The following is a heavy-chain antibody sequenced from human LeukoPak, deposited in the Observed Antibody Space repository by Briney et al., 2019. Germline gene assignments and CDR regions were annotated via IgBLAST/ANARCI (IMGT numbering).Heavy chain of an antibody. CDR1: GYSISSGYY. V-gene: IGHV4-38-2*01. J-gene: IGHJ5*02. D-gene: IGHD6-13*01. CDR3: ARHSIAAGGRHWFDP. CDR2: IYHSGST. Sequence: SETLSLTCAVSGYSISSGYYWGWIRQPPGKGLEWIGNIYHSGSTYYNPSLKSRVTISVDTSENQFSLKLNSVTAADTAVYSCARHSIAAGGRHWFDPWGQGTLVTVSS.